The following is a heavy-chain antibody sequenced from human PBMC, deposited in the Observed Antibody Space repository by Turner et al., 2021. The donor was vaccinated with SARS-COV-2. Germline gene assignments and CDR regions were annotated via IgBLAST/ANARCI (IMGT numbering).Heavy chain of an antibody. J-gene: IGHJ6*02. Sequence: EVQLVETGGGLNQPGGSLRLSCAASGVTVSSNYMTWVRQAPGKGLEWVSVIYSGGSTYYADSVKGRFTISRDNSKNTLYLQMNSLRAEDTAVYYCARDRVDYGMDVWGQGTTVTVSS. CDR1: GVTVSSNY. V-gene: IGHV3-53*02. CDR2: IYSGGST. D-gene: IGHD3-3*01. CDR3: ARDRVDYGMDV.